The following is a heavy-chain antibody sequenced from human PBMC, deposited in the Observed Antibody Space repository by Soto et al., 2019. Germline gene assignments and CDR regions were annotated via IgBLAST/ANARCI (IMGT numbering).Heavy chain of an antibody. V-gene: IGHV3-48*03. CDR2: ISFSGSTI. CDR1: GFIFGDYE. D-gene: IGHD3-10*01. J-gene: IGHJ6*02. Sequence: PWGSLRLSCAASGFIFGDYEMNWVRQAPGKGLEWIAHISFSGSTIYYADSVKGRFSISRDNSNNFLYLQLSGLRADDSAVYYCTRGAGFFYGVDVWGQGTTVTVSS. CDR3: TRGAGFFYGVDV.